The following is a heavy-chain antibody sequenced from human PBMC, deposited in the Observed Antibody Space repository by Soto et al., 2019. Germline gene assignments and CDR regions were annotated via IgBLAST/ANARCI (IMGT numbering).Heavy chain of an antibody. J-gene: IGHJ4*02. CDR2: ISYDGSNK. CDR3: AKDHVAGRVVGFDY. D-gene: IGHD6-19*01. V-gene: IGHV3-30*18. CDR1: GFTFSSYG. Sequence: QVQLVESGGGVVQPGRSLRISCAASGFTFSSYGMHWVRQAPGKGLEWVAVISYDGSNKYYADSVKGRFTISRDNSKNTLYLQMNSLRAEDTAVYYCAKDHVAGRVVGFDYWGQGTLVTVSS.